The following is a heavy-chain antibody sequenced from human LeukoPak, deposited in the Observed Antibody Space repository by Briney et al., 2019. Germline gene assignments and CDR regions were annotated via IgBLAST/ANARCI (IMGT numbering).Heavy chain of an antibody. CDR3: ARVPKGIAAAGSDMYYFDY. V-gene: IGHV1-69*01. Sequence: GSSVKVSCTASGGTFSSYAISWVRQAPGQGLEWMGGIIPIFGTANYAQKFQGRVTITADESTSTAYMELSTLRSEDTAVYYCARVPKGIAAAGSDMYYFDYWGQGTLVTVSS. CDR2: IIPIFGTA. D-gene: IGHD6-13*01. CDR1: GGTFSSYA. J-gene: IGHJ4*02.